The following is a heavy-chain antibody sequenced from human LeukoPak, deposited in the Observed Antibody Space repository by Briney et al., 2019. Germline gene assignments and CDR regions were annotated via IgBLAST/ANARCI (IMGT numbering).Heavy chain of an antibody. CDR2: ISSSGSTI. CDR1: GFTFSSYE. V-gene: IGHV3-48*03. D-gene: IGHD2-2*01. CDR3: AKFPGLFSTSPANYFDY. J-gene: IGHJ4*02. Sequence: GGSLRLSCAASGFTFSSYEMNWVRQAPGKGLEWVSYISSSGSTIYYADSVKGRFTISRDNSKNTLYLQMNSLRAEDTAVYYCAKFPGLFSTSPANYFDYWGQGTLVTVSS.